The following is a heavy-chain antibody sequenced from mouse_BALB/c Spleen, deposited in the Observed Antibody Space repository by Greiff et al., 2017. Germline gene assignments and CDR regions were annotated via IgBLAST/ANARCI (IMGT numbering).Heavy chain of an antibody. CDR1: GFNIKDYY. J-gene: IGHJ3*01. CDR3: PVYDYRAY. D-gene: IGHD2-4*01. V-gene: IGHV14-4*02. CDR2: IDPENGDT. Sequence: VQLQQSGAELVRSGASVKLSCTASGFNIKDYYMHWVKQRPEQGLEWIGWIDPENGDTEYAPKFQGKATMTADTSSNTAYLQLSSLTSEDTAVYYCPVYDYRAYWGQGTLVTVSA.